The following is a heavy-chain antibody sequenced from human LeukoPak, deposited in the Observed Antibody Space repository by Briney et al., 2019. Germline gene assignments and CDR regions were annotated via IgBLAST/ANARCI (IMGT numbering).Heavy chain of an antibody. CDR2: IIPIFGTA. CDR3: ARSIQLWELNYYYYMDV. V-gene: IGHV1-69*06. CDR1: GGTFSSYA. D-gene: IGHD5-18*01. J-gene: IGHJ6*03. Sequence: ASVKVSCKASGGTFSSYAISWVRQAPGQGLEWMGGIIPIFGTANYAQKFQGRVTITADKSTSTAYMELSSLRSEDTAVYYCARSIQLWELNYYYYMDVWGKGTTVTVSS.